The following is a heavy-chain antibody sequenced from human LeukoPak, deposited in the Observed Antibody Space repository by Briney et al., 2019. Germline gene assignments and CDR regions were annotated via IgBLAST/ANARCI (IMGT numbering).Heavy chain of an antibody. CDR1: GFTFSSYA. J-gene: IGHJ2*01. CDR3: ARDTAIPYWYFDL. CDR2: ISYDGSNK. V-gene: IGHV3-30-3*01. D-gene: IGHD5-18*01. Sequence: GGSLRLSCAASGFTFSSYAMHWVRQAPGKGLEWVAVISYDGSNKYYADSVKGRFTISRDNAKNSLYLQMNSLRVEDTAVYYCARDTAIPYWYFDLWGRGTLVTVSS.